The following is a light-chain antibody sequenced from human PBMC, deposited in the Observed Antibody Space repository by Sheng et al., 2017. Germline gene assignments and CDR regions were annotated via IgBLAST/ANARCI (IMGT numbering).Light chain of an antibody. CDR3: QLYGRHGRT. V-gene: IGKV3-20*01. J-gene: IGKJ1*01. Sequence: LVLTQSPGTLSLSPGERATLSCRTSESISSYLAWYQLRPGQAPRLLIYGASIRAAGIPDRFSASGSGSDFTLTISRLEPEDFAVYHCQLYGRHGRTFGQGTKVEVK. CDR1: ESISSY. CDR2: GAS.